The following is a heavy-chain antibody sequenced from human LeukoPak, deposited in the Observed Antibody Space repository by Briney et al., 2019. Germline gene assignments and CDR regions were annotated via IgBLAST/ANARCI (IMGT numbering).Heavy chain of an antibody. D-gene: IGHD3-9*01. Sequence: GGSLRLSCAASGFTVSSNYMSGVRQPPGKGLEWVSIIYSGGNTYYTDSVKGRFTISRDNSKNTMSLQMNSLRAEDTAVYYCVSHSDTLTSYSFDYWGQGSLVTVSS. V-gene: IGHV3-53*01. CDR2: IYSGGNT. CDR1: GFTVSSNY. J-gene: IGHJ4*02. CDR3: VSHSDTLTSYSFDY.